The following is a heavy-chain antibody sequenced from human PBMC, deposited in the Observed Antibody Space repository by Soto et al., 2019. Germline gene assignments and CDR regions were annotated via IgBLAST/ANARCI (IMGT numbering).Heavy chain of an antibody. CDR2: INAGNGNT. V-gene: IGHV1-3*01. J-gene: IGHJ3*02. D-gene: IGHD2-8*01. CDR3: ARDSCTNGVCYLDAFDI. Sequence: GASVKVSCTASVYTFTSYAMQWVRQAPGQRLEWMGWINAGNGNTKYSQKFQGRVTIARDTSASTAYMELSSLRSEDTAVYYCARDSCTNGVCYLDAFDIWGQGTMVTVSS. CDR1: VYTFTSYA.